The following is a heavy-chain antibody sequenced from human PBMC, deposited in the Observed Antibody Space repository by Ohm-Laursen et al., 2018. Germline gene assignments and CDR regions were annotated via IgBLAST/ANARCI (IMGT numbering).Heavy chain of an antibody. CDR3: ARRGHAFDI. V-gene: IGHV4-38-2*01. CDR1: GYSISSAYY. Sequence: GTLSLTCAVSGYSISSAYYWGWIRQAPGQGLEWIGSIYHPGSTYYNPSLKSRVTISLNTSKNQFSLKLSSVTAADTAVYYCARRGHAFDIWGQGTMVTVSS. J-gene: IGHJ3*02. CDR2: IYHPGST.